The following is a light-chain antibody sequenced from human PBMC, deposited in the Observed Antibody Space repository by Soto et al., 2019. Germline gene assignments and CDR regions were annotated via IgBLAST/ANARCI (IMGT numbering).Light chain of an antibody. CDR1: QSVSRSY. V-gene: IGKV3-20*01. CDR2: GAS. Sequence: EIVLTQSPRTVSLSPGERATLSCRASQSVSRSYLPWYQQKAGPAPTLLIYGASSRAIGLPDRFSGSGSGTEFTLPIRRLAPEAFAVYSCQQYDRSLLTFGPGTTVD. J-gene: IGKJ3*01. CDR3: QQYDRSLLT.